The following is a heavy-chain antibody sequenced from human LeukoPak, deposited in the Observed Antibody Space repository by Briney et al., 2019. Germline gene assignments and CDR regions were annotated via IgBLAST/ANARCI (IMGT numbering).Heavy chain of an antibody. CDR2: IRRQTEGWTK. CDR1: GLTFSDAW. V-gene: IGHV3-15*01. J-gene: IGHJ4*02. Sequence: GGSLRLSCAASGLTFSDAWLNWVRQTPEKGLEWVARIRRQTEGWTKDYAEPVKGRFTISRDDSKSTVYMQMNSLEIEDTAVYYCSRNADHDWWGQGTLVTVSS. CDR3: SRNADHDW. D-gene: IGHD1-14*01.